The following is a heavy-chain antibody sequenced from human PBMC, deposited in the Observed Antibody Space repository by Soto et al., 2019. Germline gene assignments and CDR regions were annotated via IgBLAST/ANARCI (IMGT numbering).Heavy chain of an antibody. J-gene: IGHJ3*02. Sequence: QLQLQESGPGLLKPSETLSLTCSVSGGSISSSSYNWDWIRQPPGKGLEWIGTIYYNGDTDYNPSLKCRATVSVDASDYQFSLKLSSVTAADTSIYYSARFSGNAFGIWGHGTMVTVSP. V-gene: IGHV4-39*01. CDR1: GGSISSSSYN. CDR2: IYYNGDT. CDR3: ARFSGNAFGI.